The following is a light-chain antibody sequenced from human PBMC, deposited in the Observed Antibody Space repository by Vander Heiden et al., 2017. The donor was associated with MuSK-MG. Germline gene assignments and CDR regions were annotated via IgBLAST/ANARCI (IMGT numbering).Light chain of an antibody. CDR1: QSVSSSY. Sequence: EIVLTQSPGTLSLSQGERVTLACRASQSVSSSYLAWYQQKPGQAPRLLIYGASSRATGIPDRFSGSGSGTDFTLTISRLEPEDSAVYYCQQYSSSPLTFGGGTKVEIK. CDR3: QQYSSSPLT. CDR2: GAS. V-gene: IGKV3-20*01. J-gene: IGKJ4*01.